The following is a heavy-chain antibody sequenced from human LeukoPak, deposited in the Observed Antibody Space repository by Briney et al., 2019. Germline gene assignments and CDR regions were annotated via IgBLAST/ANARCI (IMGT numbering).Heavy chain of an antibody. D-gene: IGHD5-24*01. V-gene: IGHV4-59*01. CDR1: GGSISSYY. J-gene: IGHJ2*01. CDR3: AREGLERWLRYFDL. Sequence: SETLSLTCTVSGGSISSYYWSWIRQPPGKGLEWIGYIYHSGSTDYNPSLKSRVTISVDTSKNQFSLKLSSVTAADTAVYYCAREGLERWLRYFDLWGRGTLVTVSS. CDR2: IYHSGST.